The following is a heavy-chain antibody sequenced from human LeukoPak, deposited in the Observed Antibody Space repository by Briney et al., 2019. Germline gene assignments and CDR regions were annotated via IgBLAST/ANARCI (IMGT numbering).Heavy chain of an antibody. Sequence: GGSLRLSCAASGLTVSNNAMGWVRQAPGKGLEWVSVIYTGGITYYADSVQGRFTISRDNSKNTVYLQMNSLRVEDTALYYCARERAAAGGWFDYWGQGTPVTVSP. D-gene: IGHD6-25*01. CDR3: ARERAAAGGWFDY. J-gene: IGHJ4*02. V-gene: IGHV3-53*01. CDR1: GLTVSNNA. CDR2: IYTGGIT.